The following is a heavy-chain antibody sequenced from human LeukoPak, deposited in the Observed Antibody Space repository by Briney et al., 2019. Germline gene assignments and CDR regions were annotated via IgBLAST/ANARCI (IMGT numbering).Heavy chain of an antibody. CDR2: IIPIFGTA. CDR3: ARDQAAAGTSWFDP. V-gene: IGHV1-69*13. CDR1: VGTFTPYA. Sequence: GASVKVSCKPSVGTFTPYAISWVRQAPGQGLEWMGGIIPIFGTANYAQKFQGRVTITADESTSTAYMELSSLRSEDTAVYYCARDQAAAGTSWFDPWGQGTLVTVSS. D-gene: IGHD6-13*01. J-gene: IGHJ5*02.